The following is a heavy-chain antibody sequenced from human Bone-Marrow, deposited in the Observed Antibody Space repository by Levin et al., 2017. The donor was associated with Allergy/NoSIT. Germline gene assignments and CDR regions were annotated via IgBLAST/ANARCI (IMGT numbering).Heavy chain of an antibody. J-gene: IGHJ4*02. CDR2: IYSAGSP. V-gene: IGHV3-53*01. Sequence: GASVKVSCAASGFTVSMSYMTWVRQAPGKGLEWVSVIYSAGSPYYADSVKGRFTISRDHSKNTLYLQMNSLRAEDTAVYYCARAKLRAGLYFDYWGQGTLVTVSS. CDR3: ARAKLRAGLYFDY. CDR1: GFTVSMSY. D-gene: IGHD2-21*01.